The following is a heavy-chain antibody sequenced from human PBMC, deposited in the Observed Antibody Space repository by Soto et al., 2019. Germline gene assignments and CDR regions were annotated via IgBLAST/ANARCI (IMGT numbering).Heavy chain of an antibody. D-gene: IGHD3-22*01. J-gene: IGHJ3*02. Sequence: GSLRLSCAASGFTFSSYGMHWVRQAPGKGLEWVAVIWYDGSNKYYADSVKGRFTISRDNSKNTLYLQMNSLRAEDTAVYYCARAADSRGYFAFDIWGQGTMVTVSS. CDR2: IWYDGSNK. CDR1: GFTFSSYG. CDR3: ARAADSRGYFAFDI. V-gene: IGHV3-33*01.